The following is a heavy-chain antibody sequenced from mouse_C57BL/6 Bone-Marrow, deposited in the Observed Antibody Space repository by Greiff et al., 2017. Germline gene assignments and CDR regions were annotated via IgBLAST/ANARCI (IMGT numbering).Heavy chain of an antibody. CDR1: GYTFTDYE. CDR2: IDPETGGT. J-gene: IGHJ1*03. Sequence: VQLQQSGAELVRPGASVTLSCKASGYTFTDYELHWVKQTPVHGLEWIGAIDPETGGTAYNQKFKGKAILTADKSSSTAYMELRSLTSADSAVYYCTRDGNWYFDVWGTGTTVTVAS. V-gene: IGHV1-15*01. CDR3: TRDGNWYFDV. D-gene: IGHD2-1*01.